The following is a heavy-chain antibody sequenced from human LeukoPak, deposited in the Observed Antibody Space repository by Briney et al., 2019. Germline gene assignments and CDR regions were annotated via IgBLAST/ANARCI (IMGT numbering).Heavy chain of an antibody. CDR2: IYSGGST. CDR1: GFTFSSYW. D-gene: IGHD3-10*01. J-gene: IGHJ6*02. CDR3: ARDYYYGSGSQGAYYGMDV. V-gene: IGHV3-53*01. Sequence: GGSLRLSCAASGFTFSSYWMHWVRQAPGKGLEWVSVIYSGGSTYYADSVKGRFTISRDNSKNTLYLQMNSLRAEDTAVYYCARDYYYGSGSQGAYYGMDVWGQGTTVTVSS.